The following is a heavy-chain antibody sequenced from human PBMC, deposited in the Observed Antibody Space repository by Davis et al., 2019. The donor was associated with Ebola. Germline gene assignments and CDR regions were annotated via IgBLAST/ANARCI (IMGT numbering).Heavy chain of an antibody. D-gene: IGHD3-16*02. CDR3: ITVFIWGSYRYAFDY. J-gene: IGHJ4*02. CDR1: GISLSKVW. Sequence: GESLKISCAASGISLSKVWMGWVRQAPGKGLEWIGLIKTEIDGGTTDFAAAVKGRFAISKDESKSMLYLQMNSLQTEDTAVYYCITVFIWGSYRYAFDYWGQGALVTVSS. CDR2: IKTEIDGGTT. V-gene: IGHV3-15*01.